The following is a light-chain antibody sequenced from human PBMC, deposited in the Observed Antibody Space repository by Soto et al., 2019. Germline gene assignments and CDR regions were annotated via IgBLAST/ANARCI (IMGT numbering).Light chain of an antibody. CDR3: QQRSNWET. CDR2: GAS. CDR1: QSVNSNY. J-gene: IGKJ1*01. Sequence: ETVLTQSPGTLSLSPRERATLSCRASQSVNSNYLAWYQQKPGQAPRLLIYGASSRATGIPDRFSGSGSGTDFTLTISSLEPEDFAVYYCQQRSNWETFGQGTKVDIK. V-gene: IGKV3D-20*02.